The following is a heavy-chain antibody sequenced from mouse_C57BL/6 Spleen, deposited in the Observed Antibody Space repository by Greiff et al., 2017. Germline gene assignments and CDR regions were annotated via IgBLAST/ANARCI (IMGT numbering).Heavy chain of an antibody. CDR2: ISSGGSYT. J-gene: IGHJ2*01. CDR3: ARHGGYSNYEDY. CDR1: GFTFSSYG. V-gene: IGHV5-6*01. Sequence: EVNVVESGGDLVKPGGSLKLSCAASGFTFSSYGMSWVRQTPDKRLEWVATISSGGSYTYYPDSVKGRFTISRDNAKNTLYLQMSSLKSEDTAMYYCARHGGYSNYEDYWGQGTTLTVSS. D-gene: IGHD2-5*01.